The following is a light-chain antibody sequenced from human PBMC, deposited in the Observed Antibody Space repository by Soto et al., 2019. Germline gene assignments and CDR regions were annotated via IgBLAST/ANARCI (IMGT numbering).Light chain of an antibody. J-gene: IGLJ1*01. CDR3: CSYAAIFIFV. V-gene: IGLV2-11*01. CDR2: DVS. CDR1: SSDVGGYNY. Sequence: QSVLTQPRSVSGSPGQSVTISCTGTSSDVGGYNYVSWYQQHPGKAPKLMIFDVSERPSGVPDRFSGSKSGNTASLIISGLQADVLADSSCCSYAAIFIFVSGTVTKVT.